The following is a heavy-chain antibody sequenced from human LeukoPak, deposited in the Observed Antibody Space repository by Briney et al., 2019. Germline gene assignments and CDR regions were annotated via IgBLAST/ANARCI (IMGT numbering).Heavy chain of an antibody. D-gene: IGHD2-2*01. Sequence: PSETLSLTCTVSGGSISSGGYYWSWIRQPPGKGLEWIGYIYHSGSTYYNPSLKSRVTISVDRSKNQFSLKLSSVTAADTAVYYCARVSFRRPAALDAFDIWGQGTMVTVSS. CDR2: IYHSGST. J-gene: IGHJ3*02. CDR1: GGSISSGGYY. V-gene: IGHV4-30-2*01. CDR3: ARVSFRRPAALDAFDI.